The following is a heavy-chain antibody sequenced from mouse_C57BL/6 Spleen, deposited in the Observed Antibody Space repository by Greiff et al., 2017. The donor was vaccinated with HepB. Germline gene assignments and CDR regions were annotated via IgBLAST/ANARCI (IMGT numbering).Heavy chain of an antibody. V-gene: IGHV1-53*01. CDR3: AKEEEITTVVARYFDV. J-gene: IGHJ1*03. D-gene: IGHD1-1*01. CDR2: INPSNGGT. CDR1: GYTFTSYW. Sequence: VQLQQPGTELVKPGASVKLSCKASGYTFTSYWMHWVKQRPGQGLEWIGNINPSNGGTNYNEKFKSKATLTVDKSSSTAYMQLSSLTSEDSAVYYCAKEEEITTVVARYFDVWGTGTTVTVSS.